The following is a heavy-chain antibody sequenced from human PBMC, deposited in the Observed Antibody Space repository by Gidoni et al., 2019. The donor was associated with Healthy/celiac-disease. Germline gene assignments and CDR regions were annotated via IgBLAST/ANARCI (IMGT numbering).Heavy chain of an antibody. CDR3: ARDCSGGSCYPLYYGMDV. Sequence: QVQLVESGGGVVQPGRSLRLSCAASGFTFSSYGMHWVRQAPGKGLEWVAVIWYDGSNKYYADSVKGRFTISRDNSKNTLYLQMNSLRAEDTAVYYCARDCSGGSCYPLYYGMDVWGQGTTVTVSS. CDR2: IWYDGSNK. D-gene: IGHD2-15*01. CDR1: GFTFSSYG. J-gene: IGHJ6*02. V-gene: IGHV3-33*01.